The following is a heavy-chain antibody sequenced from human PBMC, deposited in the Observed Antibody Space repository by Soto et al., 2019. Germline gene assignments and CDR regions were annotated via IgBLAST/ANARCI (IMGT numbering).Heavy chain of an antibody. J-gene: IGHJ5*02. CDR3: ARASIVTMIVVENNWFDP. Sequence: SETLSLTCTVSGGSISSYYWGWMRQPPGKGLEWIGDIYYSGSTNYNHSLKSRVTISTTSKNQFSLNLTSLTPAETAVYYCARASIVTMIVVENNWFDPWGQGTLLT. CDR1: GGSISSYY. D-gene: IGHD3-22*01. CDR2: IYYSGST. V-gene: IGHV4-59*01.